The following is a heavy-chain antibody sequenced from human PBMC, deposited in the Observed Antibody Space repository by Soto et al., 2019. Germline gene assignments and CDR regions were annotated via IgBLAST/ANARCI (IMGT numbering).Heavy chain of an antibody. J-gene: IGHJ3*02. Sequence: SGPTLVNPTQTLTLTCTFSGFSLTTSGVCVSWIRQPPGKPLEWLARIDWDDDKYYSTFLRTRLTISKDASKNQVVLTMTNMDPVDTATYYCARIIKDYGDYDDAFDMWGQGPMVTVSS. CDR2: IDWDDDK. D-gene: IGHD4-17*01. CDR1: GFSLTTSGVC. V-gene: IGHV2-70*11. CDR3: ARIIKDYGDYDDAFDM.